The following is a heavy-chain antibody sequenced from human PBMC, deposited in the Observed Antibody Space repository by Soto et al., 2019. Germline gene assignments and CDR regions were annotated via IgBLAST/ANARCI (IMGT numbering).Heavy chain of an antibody. CDR2: IYYRGST. CDR1: GRAIRTSSYF. V-gene: IGHV4-39*01. CDR3: PRHPSDYY. J-gene: IGHJ6*01. Sequence: SETLSLTCTGSGRAIRTSSYFRGWIRSPSWKVLELFVSIYYRGSTYYNPSLKSRVTVSVDTSKNQFSLKLSSVTAADTAVYYCPRHPSDYY. D-gene: IGHD1-26*01.